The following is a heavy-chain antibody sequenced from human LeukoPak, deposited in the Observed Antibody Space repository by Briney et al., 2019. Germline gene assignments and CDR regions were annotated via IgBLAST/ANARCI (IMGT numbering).Heavy chain of an antibody. D-gene: IGHD6-13*01. Sequence: GGSLRLSCAASGFTFSSSAMNWVRQVPRKGLEWVSASGTAGDTYYADSVKGRFTTSRDDSKNTLYLQMTSLRAEDTAVYYCAKKTPGTYPFDYWGQGTLVTVSP. V-gene: IGHV3-23*01. CDR2: SGTAGDT. CDR1: GFTFSSSA. CDR3: AKKTPGTYPFDY. J-gene: IGHJ4*02.